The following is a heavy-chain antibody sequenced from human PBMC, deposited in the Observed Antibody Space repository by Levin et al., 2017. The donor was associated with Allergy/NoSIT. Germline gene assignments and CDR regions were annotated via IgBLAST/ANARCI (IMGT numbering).Heavy chain of an antibody. J-gene: IGHJ5*02. Sequence: HAGGSLRLSCAASGLTFSGYWMHWVRQAPGKGLVWVSRIKSDGSSTTYADSVKGRFTISRDNAKNTLYLQMNSLRTEDTAVYYCARSDWFDPWGQGTLVTVSS. CDR3: ARSDWFDP. V-gene: IGHV3-74*03. CDR1: GLTFSGYW. CDR2: IKSDGSST.